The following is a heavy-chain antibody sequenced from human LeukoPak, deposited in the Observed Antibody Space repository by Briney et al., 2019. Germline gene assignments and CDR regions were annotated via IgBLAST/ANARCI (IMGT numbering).Heavy chain of an antibody. CDR3: VRDDGNRTGSTYFDAFDI. D-gene: IGHD3-9*01. CDR2: VNRDGNEK. J-gene: IGHJ3*02. V-gene: IGHV3-7*03. CDR1: GFTFSSYW. Sequence: TGGSLRLSCAASGFTFSSYWMSWVRQAPGKGLEWVANVNRDGNEKHYVDSVEGRFTISRDNAKNSLYMQMNSLRNEDTAVYYCVRDDGNRTGSTYFDAFDIWGRGTLVTVSS.